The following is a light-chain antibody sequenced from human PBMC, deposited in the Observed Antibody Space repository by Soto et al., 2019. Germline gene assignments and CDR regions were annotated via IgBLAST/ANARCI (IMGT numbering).Light chain of an antibody. J-gene: IGKJ4*01. CDR1: QSVSSSY. CDR2: GAS. CDR3: QQYDSSLGIT. V-gene: IGKV3-20*01. Sequence: EIVLTQSPGTLSLSPGERATLSCRASQSVSSSYLAWYQQKPGQAPRLLIYGASSRATGIPDRFSGSGSGTDFTLTISRLEPEAFAVYYCQQYDSSLGITFGGGTKVEIK.